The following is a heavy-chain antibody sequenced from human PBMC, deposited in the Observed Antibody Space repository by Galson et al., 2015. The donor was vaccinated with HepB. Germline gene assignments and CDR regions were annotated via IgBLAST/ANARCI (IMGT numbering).Heavy chain of an antibody. Sequence: SLRLSCAASGFTFSDYYMSWIRQAPGKGLEWVSYISNSSSYTNYADSVKGRFTISRDNAKNSLYLQMNSLRAEDTAVYYCARGGYCSRTSCYGLADYWGHGPLVTVSS. D-gene: IGHD2-2*01. CDR2: ISNSSSYT. CDR1: GFTFSDYY. V-gene: IGHV3-11*06. CDR3: ARGGYCSRTSCYGLADY. J-gene: IGHJ4*01.